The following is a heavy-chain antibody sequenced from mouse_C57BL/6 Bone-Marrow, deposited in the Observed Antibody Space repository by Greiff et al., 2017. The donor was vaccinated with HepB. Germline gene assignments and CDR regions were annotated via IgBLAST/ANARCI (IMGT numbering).Heavy chain of an antibody. D-gene: IGHD1-1*01. CDR3: TSEIYYYGSSSYWYFDV. J-gene: IGHJ1*03. Sequence: VQLQQSGAELVRPGASVTLSCKASGYTFTDYEMHWVKQTTVHGLEWIGAIDPETGGTAYNQKFKGKAILTADKSSSTAYMELRSLTSEDSAVYYCTSEIYYYGSSSYWYFDVWGTGTTVTVSS. CDR1: GYTFTDYE. CDR2: IDPETGGT. V-gene: IGHV1-15*01.